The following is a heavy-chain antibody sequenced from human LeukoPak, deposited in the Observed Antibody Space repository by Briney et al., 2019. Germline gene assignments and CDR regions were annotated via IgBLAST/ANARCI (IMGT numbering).Heavy chain of an antibody. J-gene: IGHJ3*02. CDR2: IKQDGSEM. CDR1: GFNFRSYW. V-gene: IGHV3-7*01. Sequence: GGSLRLSCAASGFNFRSYWMDWVRQAPGKGLEWVANIKQDGSEMYYVDSVKGRFTISRDNTKNSLFLHMSSLRAEDTAVYFCASSYFNNSLHAYDIWGQGTMVTVSS. CDR3: ASSYFNNSLHAYDI. D-gene: IGHD2/OR15-2a*01.